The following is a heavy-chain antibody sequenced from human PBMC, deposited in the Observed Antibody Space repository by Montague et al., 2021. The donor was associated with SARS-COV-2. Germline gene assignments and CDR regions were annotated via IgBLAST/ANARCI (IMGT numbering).Heavy chain of an antibody. CDR1: GFTFSSYW. V-gene: IGHV3-7*01. J-gene: IGHJ4*02. CDR3: ARSIWFGPFDY. D-gene: IGHD3-10*01. Sequence: SLRLSCAASGFTFSSYWMSWVRQAPGKGLEWVANIKQDGSEKYYVDSVKGRFTISRDNAKTPLFLQMNSLRAEDTAVYFCARSIWFGPFDYWGRGTLVTVSS. CDR2: IKQDGSEK.